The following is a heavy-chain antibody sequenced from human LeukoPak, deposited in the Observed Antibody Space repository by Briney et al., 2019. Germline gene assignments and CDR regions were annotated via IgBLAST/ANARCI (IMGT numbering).Heavy chain of an antibody. CDR1: GYSFTSYW. J-gene: IGHJ3*02. V-gene: IGHV5-51*01. D-gene: IGHD2-2*02. CDR3: ASILGYCSGTSCYKSDAFDI. Sequence: GESLKISCKGSGYSFTSYWIGWVRQMPGKGLEWMGIIYPGYSDTRYSPSFQGQVTISADKSISTAYLQWSSLKASDTAMYYCASILGYCSGTSCYKSDAFDIWGQGTMVTVSS. CDR2: IYPGYSDT.